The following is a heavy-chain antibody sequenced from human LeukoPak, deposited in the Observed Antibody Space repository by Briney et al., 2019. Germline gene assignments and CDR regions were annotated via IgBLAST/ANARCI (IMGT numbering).Heavy chain of an antibody. CDR2: IYTSGST. Sequence: PSETLFLTCTVSGGSISSYYWSWIRQPAGKGLELIGRIYTSGSTNYNPSLKSRVTMSVDTSKNQFSLKLSSVTAADTAVYYCARVRGVKYCSGGSCYDYYYYYMDVWGKGTTVTVSS. CDR1: GGSISSYY. D-gene: IGHD2-15*01. J-gene: IGHJ6*03. CDR3: ARVRGVKYCSGGSCYDYYYYYMDV. V-gene: IGHV4-4*07.